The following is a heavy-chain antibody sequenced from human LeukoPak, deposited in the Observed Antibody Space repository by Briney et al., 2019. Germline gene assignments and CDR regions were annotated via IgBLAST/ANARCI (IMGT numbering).Heavy chain of an antibody. J-gene: IGHJ3*02. CDR3: AKSNSYGLVDI. CDR2: IFYSGST. D-gene: IGHD3-16*02. V-gene: IGHV4-39*07. CDR1: GGSISTSSYY. Sequence: KPSETLSLTCTVSGGSISTSSYYWGWVRQPPGKGLEWIGNIFYSGSTYYSPSLKSRVTISLDTSRNQFSLKLNSVTAADTAVYYCAKSNSYGLVDIWGQGTMVTVSS.